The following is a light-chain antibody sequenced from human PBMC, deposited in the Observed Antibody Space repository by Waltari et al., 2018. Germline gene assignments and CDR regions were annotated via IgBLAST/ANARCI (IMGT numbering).Light chain of an antibody. CDR1: QSINTY. CDR3: QQSYSTLRT. V-gene: IGKV1-5*01. J-gene: IGKJ1*01. CDR2: GAS. Sequence: DILMTQSPSTLSASVGDRVTITCRASQSINTYLAWYQQKPGKAPKLLIYGASTLESGVPGRFSGTGSGTEFTLTISSLQPDDFATYYCQQSYSTLRTFGQGTKVEIK.